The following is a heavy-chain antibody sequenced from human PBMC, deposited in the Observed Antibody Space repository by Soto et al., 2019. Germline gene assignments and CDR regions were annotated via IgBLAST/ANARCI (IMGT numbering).Heavy chain of an antibody. Sequence: SETLSLTCTVSGGSISSYYWSWIRQPPGKGLEWIGYIYYSGSTNYNPPLKSRVTISVDTSKNQFSLKLASVTAADTAVYYCARVGYYDSSGDLTYLFDYWGQGTLVTVSS. CDR3: ARVGYYDSSGDLTYLFDY. CDR1: GGSISSYY. V-gene: IGHV4-59*01. D-gene: IGHD3-22*01. J-gene: IGHJ4*02. CDR2: IYYSGST.